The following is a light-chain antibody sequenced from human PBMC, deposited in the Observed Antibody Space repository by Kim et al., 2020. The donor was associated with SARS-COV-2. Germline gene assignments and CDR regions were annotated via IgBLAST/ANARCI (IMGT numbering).Light chain of an antibody. CDR3: QAWDSSTAV. CDR2: QDT. J-gene: IGLJ2*01. V-gene: IGLV3-1*01. CDR1: KLGDKY. Sequence: SESPGKTASITCSGDKLGDKYACWYQQKPGQSPVLVIYQDTKRPSGIPDRFSGSNSGNTATLTISGTQAMDEADYYCQAWDSSTAVFGGGTQLTVL.